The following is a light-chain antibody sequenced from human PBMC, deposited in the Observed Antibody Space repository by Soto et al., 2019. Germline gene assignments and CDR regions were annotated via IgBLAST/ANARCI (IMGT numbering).Light chain of an antibody. Sequence: GDRVTITCRASQTISSWLAWHQQKPGKAPNLLIYDASTLESGVPDRFSGSGSGTDFTLTISSLQAEDVAVYYCQQYYTTPAITFGQGTRLEIK. J-gene: IGKJ5*01. CDR1: QTISSW. V-gene: IGKV1-5*01. CDR2: DAS. CDR3: QQYYTTPAIT.